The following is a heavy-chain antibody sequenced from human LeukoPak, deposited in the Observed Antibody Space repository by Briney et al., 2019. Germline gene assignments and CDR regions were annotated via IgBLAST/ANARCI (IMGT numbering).Heavy chain of an antibody. J-gene: IGHJ5*02. D-gene: IGHD6-13*01. CDR3: ARDRGSSWPGWFDP. CDR2: IYSGGST. CDR1: GFTVSSNY. V-gene: IGHV3-66*01. Sequence: GGSLRLSCAASGFTVSSNYMSWVRQAPGKGLEWVSVIYSGGSTYYADSVKGRFTISRDNSKNTLYLQMNSLRAEDTAVYYCARDRGSSWPGWFDPWGQGTLVTVSS.